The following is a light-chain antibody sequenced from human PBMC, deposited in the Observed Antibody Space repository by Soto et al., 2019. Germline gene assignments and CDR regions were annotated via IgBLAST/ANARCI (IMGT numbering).Light chain of an antibody. Sequence: QSVLTQPPSVSGAPGQRVTVSCTGSSSNFGAGFDVHWYQHLPGTAPKLLIFGNSNRPSGVPDRFSGSKSGTSASLAITGRQAEDEADYCCQSYGNSLSGVVFRGGTRGTVL. J-gene: IGLJ2*01. CDR1: SSNFGAGFD. V-gene: IGLV1-40*01. CDR3: QSYGNSLSGVV. CDR2: GNS.